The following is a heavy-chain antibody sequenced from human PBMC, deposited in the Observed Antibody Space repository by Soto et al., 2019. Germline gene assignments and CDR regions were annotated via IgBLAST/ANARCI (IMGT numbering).Heavy chain of an antibody. V-gene: IGHV1-18*01. J-gene: IGHJ4*02. CDR2: INTYNGDT. D-gene: IGHD3-9*01. Sequence: QGHLVQSGAEVKKPGASVKVSCKASGYIFVRYGLSWVRQAPGQGLEWMGWINTYNGDTDYAQEVQGRVTMTTDTSSNTAYMELRNLRSDDTAVYYCARNAQFTDNFSFDCWGQGTLVTVSS. CDR1: GYIFVRYG. CDR3: ARNAQFTDNFSFDC.